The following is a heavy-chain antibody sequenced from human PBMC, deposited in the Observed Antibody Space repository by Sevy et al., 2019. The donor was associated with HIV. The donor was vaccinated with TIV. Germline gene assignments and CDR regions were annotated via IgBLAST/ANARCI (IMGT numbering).Heavy chain of an antibody. CDR1: GYTFTENF. J-gene: IGHJ4*02. Sequence: AAVKVSCKASGYTFTENFVHWVRQAPGQGLEWMGRLNPNSGGTDYAQKFQGRVTMTRDTSISTAYMELSGLRLDDTAVYYCATSATSGWGEDYWGQGTLVTVSS. V-gene: IGHV1-2*06. D-gene: IGHD6-19*01. CDR2: LNPNSGGT. CDR3: ATSATSGWGEDY.